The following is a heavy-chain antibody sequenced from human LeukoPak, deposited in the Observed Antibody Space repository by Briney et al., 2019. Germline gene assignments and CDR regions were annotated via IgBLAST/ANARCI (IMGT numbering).Heavy chain of an antibody. CDR1: GFTFSSYS. D-gene: IGHD2-8*01. J-gene: IGHJ5*02. V-gene: IGHV3-21*01. CDR2: ISTSSSYI. Sequence: GGSLRLSCATSGFTFSSYSMNWVRQAPGKGLEWVSSISTSSSYIYYADSVKGRFTISRDNARNSLYLQMNTLRAEDTAVYSCARGADGVSSNSRGWFDPWGQGTLVTVSS. CDR3: ARGADGVSSNSRGWFDP.